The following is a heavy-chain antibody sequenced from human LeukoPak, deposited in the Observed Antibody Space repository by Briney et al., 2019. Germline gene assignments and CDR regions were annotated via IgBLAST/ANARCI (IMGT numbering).Heavy chain of an antibody. V-gene: IGHV3-7*03. CDR3: ARDWVAGVPFDAFDI. D-gene: IGHD3-10*01. CDR2: IKEYGSEK. CDR1: GFSFSNYW. Sequence: GGSLRLSCAASGFSFSNYWMSWVRQAPGKGLEWVANIKEYGSEKYYVDSVKGRFTISRDNAQNSVYLHMNSLTAEDTALYYCARDWVAGVPFDAFDIWGQGTMVSVSS. J-gene: IGHJ3*02.